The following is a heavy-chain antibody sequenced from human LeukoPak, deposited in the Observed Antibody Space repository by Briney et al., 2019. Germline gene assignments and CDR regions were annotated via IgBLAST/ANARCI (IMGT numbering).Heavy chain of an antibody. D-gene: IGHD1-14*01. CDR3: ASQESTAGGAFDI. CDR2: IKQDGGET. CDR1: GFTFSTYW. Sequence: GGSLRLSCAASGFTFSTYWMAWVRQAPGKGPEWVANIKQDGGETYYGDSVQGRFTISRDNAKNSLYLQMNSLRAEDTAVYYCASQESTAGGAFDIWGQGTMVTVSS. J-gene: IGHJ3*02. V-gene: IGHV3-7*01.